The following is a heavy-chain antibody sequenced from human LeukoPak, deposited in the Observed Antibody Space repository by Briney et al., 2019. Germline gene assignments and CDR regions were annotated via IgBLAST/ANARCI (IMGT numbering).Heavy chain of an antibody. D-gene: IGHD5-24*01. CDR2: ISSSSSYI. CDR1: GFSISRYG. CDR3: ARGQSVDMATWTFDY. Sequence: PGGSLRLSCAASGFSISRYGMNWVRQAPGKGLEWVSSISSSSSYIYYADSVKGRFTISRDNAKNSLYLQMNSLRAEDTAVYYCARGQSVDMATWTFDYWGQGTLVTVSS. J-gene: IGHJ4*02. V-gene: IGHV3-21*01.